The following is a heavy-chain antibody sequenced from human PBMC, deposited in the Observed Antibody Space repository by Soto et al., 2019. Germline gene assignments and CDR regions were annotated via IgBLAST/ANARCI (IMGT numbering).Heavy chain of an antibody. CDR3: SRDYLVVPHRVTHY. Sequence: PGGSLRLSCAASGFTFSRYGMHWVRQAPCKGLEWVAVIWYDGSNKYYADSVKGRFTISRDNSKNTLYLQMNSLRAEDTAVYYCSRDYLVVPHRVTHYWGQRPLRTVSS. CDR1: GFTFSRYG. CDR2: IWYDGSNK. J-gene: IGHJ4*02. D-gene: IGHD2-2*01. V-gene: IGHV3-33*08.